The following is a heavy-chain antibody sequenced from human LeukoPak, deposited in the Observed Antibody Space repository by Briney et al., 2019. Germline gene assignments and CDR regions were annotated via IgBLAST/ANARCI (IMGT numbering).Heavy chain of an antibody. CDR2: IYTSGST. CDR3: ASSSSDYFDY. CDR1: GDSISSGDYY. J-gene: IGHJ4*02. V-gene: IGHV4-61*02. D-gene: IGHD6-13*01. Sequence: SQTLSLTCTVSGDSISSGDYYWSWIRQPAEKGLEWIGRIYTSGSTNYNPSLKSRVTISVDTSKNQFSLKLSSVTAADTAVYYCASSSSDYFDYWGQGTLVTVSS.